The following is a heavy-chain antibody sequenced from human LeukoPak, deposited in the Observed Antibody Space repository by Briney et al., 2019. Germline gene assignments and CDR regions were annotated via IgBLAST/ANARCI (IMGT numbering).Heavy chain of an antibody. D-gene: IGHD6-19*01. J-gene: IGHJ5*02. Sequence: SVKVSCKASGGTFSSYAISWVRQAPGQGLEWMGGIIPIFCRANYAQKFQGRVTITADESTSTAYMELRAVRPEIRAVYYCASSISGWRGYTRFDPWGQGTLVTVSS. CDR3: ASSISGWRGYTRFDP. V-gene: IGHV1-69*01. CDR2: IIPIFCRA. CDR1: GGTFSSYA.